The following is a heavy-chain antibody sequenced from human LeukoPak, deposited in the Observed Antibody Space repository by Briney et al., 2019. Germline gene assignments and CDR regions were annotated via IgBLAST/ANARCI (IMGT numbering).Heavy chain of an antibody. CDR1: GYSISSGYY. CDR2: INHSGST. V-gene: IGHV4-38-2*02. D-gene: IGHD4-11*01. CDR3: ARRGYDYSNYPYYYYYMDV. J-gene: IGHJ6*03. Sequence: PSETLSLTCTVSGYSISSGYYWSWIRQPPGKGLEWIGEINHSGSTNYNPSLKSRVTISVDTSKNQFSLKLSSVTAADTAVYYCARRGYDYSNYPYYYYYMDVWGKGTTVTVSS.